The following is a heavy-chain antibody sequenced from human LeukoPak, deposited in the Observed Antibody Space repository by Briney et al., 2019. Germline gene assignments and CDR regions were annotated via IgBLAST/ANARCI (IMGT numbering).Heavy chain of an antibody. CDR1: GFTFSSYA. Sequence: PGGSLRLSCAASGFTFSSYAMSWVRQAPGKGLEWVSAISGSGGSTYYADSVKGRFTISRDNSKNTLYLQMNSLRAEDTAVYYCAKGPYSSSSGGPNEPDAFDIWGQGTMVTVSS. CDR3: AKGPYSSSSGGPNEPDAFDI. V-gene: IGHV3-23*01. CDR2: ISGSGGST. J-gene: IGHJ3*02. D-gene: IGHD6-6*01.